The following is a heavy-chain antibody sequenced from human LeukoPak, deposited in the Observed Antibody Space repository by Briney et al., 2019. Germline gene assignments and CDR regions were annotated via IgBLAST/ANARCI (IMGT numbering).Heavy chain of an antibody. D-gene: IGHD2-2*01. CDR2: IYPGDSDI. CDR3: ARRQGCSSTSCPPDY. Sequence: GESLNISCKGSGYSFTTYWIGWVRQMPGKGLEWMGIIYPGDSDIRYSPSFQGQVTMSVDKSISTAYLQWTSLKASDTAMYYCARRQGCSSTSCPPDYWGQGTLVTVSS. J-gene: IGHJ4*02. V-gene: IGHV5-51*01. CDR1: GYSFTTYW.